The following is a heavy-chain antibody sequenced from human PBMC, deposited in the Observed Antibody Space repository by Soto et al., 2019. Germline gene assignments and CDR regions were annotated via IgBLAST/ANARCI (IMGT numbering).Heavy chain of an antibody. J-gene: IGHJ4*02. CDR3: ARRGSGGYYDY. CDR1: GFTFSSYA. D-gene: IGHD6-19*01. Sequence: EVQLLESGGGLVQPGGSLRLSCAASGFTFSSYAMRWVRQAPVKGLEWVSAISGSGDSTYYADSVKGRFTISRDNSKNTLDRHMNSLRGEDTAVYYCARRGSGGYYDYWGQGTLVTVSS. V-gene: IGHV3-23*01. CDR2: ISGSGDST.